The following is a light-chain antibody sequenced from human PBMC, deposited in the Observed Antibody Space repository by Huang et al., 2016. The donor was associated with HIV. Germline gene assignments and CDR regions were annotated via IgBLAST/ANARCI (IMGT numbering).Light chain of an antibody. V-gene: IGKV1-12*01. CDR1: QGISDW. CDR2: AAS. J-gene: IGKJ4*01. Sequence: DIQMTQSPSSVSASVGDRVTITCRASQGISDWLAWFQQKPGKAPTLLIYAASNLQSRAPSRFSGSGSGTFFTLTISSLQPEDSATYYCQQANSFPELSFGGGTRVEI. CDR3: QQANSFPELS.